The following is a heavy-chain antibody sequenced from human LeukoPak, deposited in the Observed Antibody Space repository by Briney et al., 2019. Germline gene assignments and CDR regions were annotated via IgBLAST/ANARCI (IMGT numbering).Heavy chain of an antibody. Sequence: GGSLRLSCASSGFTFRSYSMNWVRQPPGKGLEWVSSISSSSSYIYYADSVKGRFTISRDNAKNSLYLQMNSLRAEDTAVYYCARGGFEKQWLPPHYWGQGTLVTVSS. CDR2: ISSSSSYI. CDR3: ARGGFEKQWLPPHY. D-gene: IGHD6-19*01. V-gene: IGHV3-21*01. J-gene: IGHJ4*02. CDR1: GFTFRSYS.